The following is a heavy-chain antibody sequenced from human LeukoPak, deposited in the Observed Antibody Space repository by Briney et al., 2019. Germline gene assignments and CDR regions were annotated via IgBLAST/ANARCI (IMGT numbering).Heavy chain of an antibody. CDR3: ARSIAAAGPATFQH. D-gene: IGHD6-13*01. V-gene: IGHV4-59*01. Sequence: SETLSLTCTVSGGSISSYYWSWIRQPPGKGLEWIGYIYYSGSTNYNPPLKSRVTISVDTSKNQFSLKLSSVTAADTAVYYCARSIAAAGPATFQHWGQGTLVTVSS. CDR1: GGSISSYY. J-gene: IGHJ1*01. CDR2: IYYSGST.